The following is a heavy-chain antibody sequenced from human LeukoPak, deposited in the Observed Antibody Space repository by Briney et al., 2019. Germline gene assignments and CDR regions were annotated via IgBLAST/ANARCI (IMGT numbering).Heavy chain of an antibody. CDR3: ARGFGVVIMSAFDI. CDR2: ISRSDNTI. V-gene: IGHV3-11*04. D-gene: IGHD3-3*01. J-gene: IGHJ3*02. CDR1: GFTFSDYN. Sequence: PGGSLRLSCAASGFTFSDYNMNWIRQTPGKGPEWVSYISRSDNTIYYADSVKGRFTISRDNAKNSLYLQMNSLRAEDTAVYYCARGFGVVIMSAFDIWGQGTMVTVSS.